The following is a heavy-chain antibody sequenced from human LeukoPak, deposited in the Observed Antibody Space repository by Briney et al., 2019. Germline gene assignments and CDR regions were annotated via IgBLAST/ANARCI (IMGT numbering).Heavy chain of an antibody. Sequence: GESLKISCEGSGYSFSNYWIGWIRQMPGKGLEYMGIIYPGDSDTGYSPSFQGQVTISVDKSISTAYLQWSSLKTSDTAIYFCARRLDHDYSVGKGRXCFDYWGXXTXXXXSS. D-gene: IGHD4-11*01. CDR2: IYPGDSDT. CDR1: GYSFSNYW. V-gene: IGHV5-51*01. CDR3: ARRLDHDYSVGKGRXCFDY. J-gene: IGHJ4*01.